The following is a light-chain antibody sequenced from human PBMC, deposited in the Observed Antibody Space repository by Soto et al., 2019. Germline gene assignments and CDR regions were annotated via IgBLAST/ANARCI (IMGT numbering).Light chain of an antibody. V-gene: IGKV3D-20*02. Sequence: IVMTQSPATQSLSPGERATLSCRASQTVRNKYLAWYQQKPGQAPRLMIYDASSRATGIPDRFSGGVSGTDVTITISRLQQEDGAVYYCQHRMNWTLTFGQGTRLEIK. CDR1: QTVRNKY. J-gene: IGKJ5*01. CDR2: DAS. CDR3: QHRMNWTLT.